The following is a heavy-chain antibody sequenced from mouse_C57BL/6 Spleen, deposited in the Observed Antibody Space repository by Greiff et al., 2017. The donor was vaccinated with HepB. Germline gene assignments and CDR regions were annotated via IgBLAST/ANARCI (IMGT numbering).Heavy chain of an antibody. CDR1: GYTFTSYG. J-gene: IGHJ3*01. D-gene: IGHD1-1*01. CDR2: IYPRSGNT. Sequence: LEESGAELARPGASVKLSCKASGYTFTSYGISWVKQRTGQGLEWIGEIYPRSGNTYYNEKFKGKATLTADKSSSTAYMELRSLTSEDSAVYFCARWGTVVALPSWGQGTLVTVSA. CDR3: ARWGTVVALPS. V-gene: IGHV1-81*01.